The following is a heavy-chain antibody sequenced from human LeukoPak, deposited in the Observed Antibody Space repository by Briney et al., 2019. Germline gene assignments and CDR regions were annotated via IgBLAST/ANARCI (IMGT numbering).Heavy chain of an antibody. CDR3: SRGSASHPYYYGMDV. CDR2: TRNKAKNYTT. V-gene: IGHV3-72*01. Sequence: QRGGSLRLFCAASGFIFSDHYMDWVRQTPGRGLEWVGRTRNKAKNYTTQYAASVRGRFTISTDESKNSLYLQMNSLKTEDTAVYYCSRGSASHPYYYGMDVWGQGTTVTVSS. J-gene: IGHJ6*02. D-gene: IGHD6-19*01. CDR1: GFIFSDHY.